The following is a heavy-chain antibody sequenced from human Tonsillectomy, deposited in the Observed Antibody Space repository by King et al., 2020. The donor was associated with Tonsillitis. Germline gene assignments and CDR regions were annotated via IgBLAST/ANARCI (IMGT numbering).Heavy chain of an antibody. CDR2: ISSSSSTI. J-gene: IGHJ6*02. CDR3: ARSEGTGGITMRILGYGMDV. CDR1: GFTFSSYS. V-gene: IGHV3-48*01. Sequence: VQLVESGGGLVQPGGSLRLSCAASGFTFSSYSMNWVRQAPGEGLEWVSYISSSSSTIYYADSVKGRFTISRDNAKNSLYLQMNSLRAEDTAVYYCARSEGTGGITMRILGYGMDVWGQGTTVTVS. D-gene: IGHD3-22*01.